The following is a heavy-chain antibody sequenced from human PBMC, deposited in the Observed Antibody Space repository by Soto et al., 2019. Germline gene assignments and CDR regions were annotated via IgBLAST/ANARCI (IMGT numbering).Heavy chain of an antibody. V-gene: IGHV3-23*01. Sequence: TGGSLRLSCAASGFTFSSYAMSWVRQAPGKGLEWVSAISGSGGSTYYADSVKGRFTISRDNSKNTLYLQMNSLRAEDTAVYYCAKWHTYNYDSLAFSGFDCWGQGTQVTVSS. CDR1: GFTFSSYA. J-gene: IGHJ4*02. D-gene: IGHD3-16*01. CDR2: ISGSGGST. CDR3: AKWHTYNYDSLAFSGFDC.